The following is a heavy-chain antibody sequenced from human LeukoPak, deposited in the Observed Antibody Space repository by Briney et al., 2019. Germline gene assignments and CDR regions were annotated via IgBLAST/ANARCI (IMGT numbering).Heavy chain of an antibody. Sequence: GGSLRLSCAASGFTFSSYGMQWVRQAPGKGLEGVAFIRYDGSNKYYADSVKGRFTISRDNSKNTLYLQMISLRAEDTAVYYCAKKQLTVYAGDWFDPWGQGTLVTVSS. CDR1: GFTFSSYG. CDR3: AKKQLTVYAGDWFDP. V-gene: IGHV3-30*02. D-gene: IGHD2-8*01. J-gene: IGHJ5*02. CDR2: IRYDGSNK.